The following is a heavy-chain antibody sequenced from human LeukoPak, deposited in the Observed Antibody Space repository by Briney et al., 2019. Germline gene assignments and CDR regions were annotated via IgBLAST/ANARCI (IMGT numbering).Heavy chain of an antibody. V-gene: IGHV3-66*01. CDR2: IYSTGDT. CDR3: AGDDYDSNGYYLFDC. J-gene: IGHJ4*02. D-gene: IGHD3-22*01. Sequence: PGGSLRLSCAVSGFTVSSKYMSWVRQAPGKGLEWVSVIYSTGDTRYADSVKGRFTISRDNSKNTLYLQMNSLRAEDTAVYYCAGDDYDSNGYYLFDCWGQGTLVTVSS. CDR1: GFTVSSKY.